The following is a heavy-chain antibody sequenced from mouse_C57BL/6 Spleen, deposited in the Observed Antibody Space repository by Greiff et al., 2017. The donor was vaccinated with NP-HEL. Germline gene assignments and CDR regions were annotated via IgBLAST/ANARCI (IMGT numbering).Heavy chain of an antibody. Sequence: PGQGLEWIGWIYPGSGNTKYNEKFKGKATLTADTSSSTAYMQLSSLTSEDSAVYYCARGRNWYFDVWGTGTTVTVSS. J-gene: IGHJ1*03. V-gene: IGHV1-66*01. CDR2: IYPGSGNT. CDR3: ARGRNWYFDV.